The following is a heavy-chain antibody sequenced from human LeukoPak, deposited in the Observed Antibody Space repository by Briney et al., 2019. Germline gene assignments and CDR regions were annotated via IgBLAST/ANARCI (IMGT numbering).Heavy chain of an antibody. D-gene: IGHD3-16*01. CDR1: GYSFTNYW. CDR3: ARHAYNGRETYKFDN. V-gene: IGHV5-51*01. CDR2: IYPGDSDT. Sequence: GESLRISCKGSGYSFTNYWIAWVRQMPGKGLEWMGIIYPGDSDTRYSPSFQGQVTISVDKSISIAYLQWSSLKASDTAMYYCARHAYNGRETYKFDNWGQGTLVTVSS. J-gene: IGHJ4*02.